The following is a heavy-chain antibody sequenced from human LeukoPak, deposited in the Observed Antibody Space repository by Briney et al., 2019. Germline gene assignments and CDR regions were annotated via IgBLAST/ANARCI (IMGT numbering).Heavy chain of an antibody. D-gene: IGHD3-22*01. CDR3: AREYDSSGYPFDY. CDR1: GFTFSTYA. Sequence: RGSLRLSCAASGFTFSTYAMHWVRQAPGEGLEWVAVISYDGSNRYYPDSVKGRFTTSRDTSKNTLYLQVNSLRADDTAVYYCAREYDSSGYPFDYWGQGTLVTVSS. V-gene: IGHV3-30-3*01. J-gene: IGHJ4*02. CDR2: ISYDGSNR.